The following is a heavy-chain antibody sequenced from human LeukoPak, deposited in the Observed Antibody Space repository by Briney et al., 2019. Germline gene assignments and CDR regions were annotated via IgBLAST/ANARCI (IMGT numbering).Heavy chain of an antibody. CDR3: ARGRANVAAADNWFDP. J-gene: IGHJ5*02. CDR2: IFYSGNT. D-gene: IGHD6-13*01. CDR1: GGSINSSSYY. V-gene: IGHV4-39*01. Sequence: SETLSLTCTVSGGSINSSSYYWGWIRQPPGKGLEWIGSIFYSGNTYDNPSLKSRVTISVDTSKNQFSLKLNSVTAADTAVYYCARGRANVAAADNWFDPWGQGTLVTVSS.